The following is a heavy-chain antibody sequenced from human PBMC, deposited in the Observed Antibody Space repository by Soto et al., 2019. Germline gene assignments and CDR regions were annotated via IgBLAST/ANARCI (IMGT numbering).Heavy chain of an antibody. Sequence: QVQLQESGPGLLKPSQTLSLTCNVSGDSINNGEYYWSWFRQPPGKGLVWIGYIYYNEVTYYNPSLKRRPTISLETSKNQFSLQLTSVTAADTAVYYCARDHTVTTGAFDIWGPGTMVTVSS. CDR3: ARDHTVTTGAFDI. CDR1: GDSINNGEYY. CDR2: IYYNEVT. J-gene: IGHJ3*02. D-gene: IGHD4-17*01. V-gene: IGHV4-30-4*01.